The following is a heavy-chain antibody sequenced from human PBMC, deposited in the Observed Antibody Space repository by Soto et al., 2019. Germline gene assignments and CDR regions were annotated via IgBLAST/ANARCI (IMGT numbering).Heavy chain of an antibody. CDR1: GYTFTSYY. J-gene: IGHJ6*02. CDR2: INPSGGST. CDR3: ARDPWELMNYYYYYGMDV. Sequence: ASVKVSCKASGYTFTSYYMHWVRQAPGQGLEWMGIINPSGGSTSYAQKFQGRVTMTRDTSTSTVYMELSSLRSEDTAVYYCARDPWELMNYYYYYGMDVWGQGTTVTVS. V-gene: IGHV1-46*01. D-gene: IGHD1-26*01.